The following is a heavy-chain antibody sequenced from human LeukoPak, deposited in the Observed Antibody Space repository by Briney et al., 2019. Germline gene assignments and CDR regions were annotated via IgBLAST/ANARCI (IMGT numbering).Heavy chain of an antibody. D-gene: IGHD3-10*01. J-gene: IGHJ6*02. CDR1: GYPFTSYA. V-gene: IGHV1-18*01. CDR3: ARDQLRYYGSGSYYSDMDV. CDR2: ISGYNGVT. Sequence: ASVKVSCKASGYPFTSYAVSWVRQAPGQGLEWMGWISGYNGVTNYAQKFQGRVTMTTDTSTSTGYMELRSLRSDDTAVYCCARDQLRYYGSGSYYSDMDVWGQGTTVTVSS.